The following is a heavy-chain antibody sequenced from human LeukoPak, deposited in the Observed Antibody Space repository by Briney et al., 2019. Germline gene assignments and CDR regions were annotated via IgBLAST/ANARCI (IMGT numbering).Heavy chain of an antibody. J-gene: IGHJ1*01. CDR1: GFTLRSYP. D-gene: IGHD1/OR15-1a*01. CDR2: IDTSGSIA. V-gene: IGHV3-23*01. CDR3: ARHAGTNGTTRYFQH. Sequence: GGSLRLSCAASGFTLRSYPMSWVRQAPGKGLEYVSSIDTSGSIAYYIDSVKGRFAISRDILRNTLSLQMNSLRVEDTAIYYCARHAGTNGTTRYFQHWGQGTLVTVSS.